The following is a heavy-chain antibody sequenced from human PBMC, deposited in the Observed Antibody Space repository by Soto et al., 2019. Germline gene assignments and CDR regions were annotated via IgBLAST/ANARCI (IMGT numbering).Heavy chain of an antibody. D-gene: IGHD6-6*01. Sequence: EVQLLESGGGLVQPGGSLRLSCAASGFTFSRYAMSWVRQAPGKGLEWVSAISGSGGSTYYADSVKGRFTSSRDNSKNTLYLQMNSLRAEDTAVYYCASLHIAARGDYWGQGTLVTVSS. CDR1: GFTFSRYA. J-gene: IGHJ4*02. CDR3: ASLHIAARGDY. V-gene: IGHV3-23*01. CDR2: ISGSGGST.